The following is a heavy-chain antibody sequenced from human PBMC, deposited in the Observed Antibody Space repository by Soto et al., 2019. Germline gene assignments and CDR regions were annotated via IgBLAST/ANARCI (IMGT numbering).Heavy chain of an antibody. V-gene: IGHV3-30*18. J-gene: IGHJ4*02. Sequence: QVQLVQSGAEVKKPGSSVKVSCKASGFTFSSYGMHWVRQAPGKGLEWVAVISYDGSNKYYADSVKGRFTISRDNSKNTLYLQMNSLRAEDTAVYYCAKDLLYYYDSSGYYPDYWGQGTLVTVSS. D-gene: IGHD3-22*01. CDR3: AKDLLYYYDSSGYYPDY. CDR2: ISYDGSNK. CDR1: GFTFSSYG.